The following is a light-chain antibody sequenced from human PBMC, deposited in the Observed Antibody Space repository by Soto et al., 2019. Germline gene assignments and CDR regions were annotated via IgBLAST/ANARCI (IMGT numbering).Light chain of an antibody. CDR3: QQSYNSPQT. CDR1: QGIDTS. CDR2: APS. V-gene: IGKV1-39*01. Sequence: DVQMTQSPSTLSASVGDRVTITCRASQGIDTSLAWYQQKPGKAPKLLIYAPSNFQSGVPSRFSGSGSGTEFTLTISSLQPEDFATYSCQQSYNSPQTFGQGTKVDI. J-gene: IGKJ1*01.